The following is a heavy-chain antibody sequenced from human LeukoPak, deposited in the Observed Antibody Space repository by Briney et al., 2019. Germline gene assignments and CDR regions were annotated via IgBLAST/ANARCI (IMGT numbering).Heavy chain of an antibody. J-gene: IGHJ3*02. V-gene: IGHV3-33*01. CDR3: ARDLWCGADCYGTFDI. CDR2: RGYDESNK. CDR1: GFIFSNYG. D-gene: IGHD2-21*02. Sequence: QPRRSLRLSCAASGFIFSNYGMHWVRQAPGKGLEWVALRGYDESNKYYADSVKGRFTISRDNSKNTLYLQMNSLRAEDTAVYYCARDLWCGADCYGTFDIWGQGTMVSVSS.